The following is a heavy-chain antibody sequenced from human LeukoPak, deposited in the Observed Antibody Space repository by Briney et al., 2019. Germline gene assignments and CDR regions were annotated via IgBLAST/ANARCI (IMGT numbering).Heavy chain of an antibody. D-gene: IGHD3-3*01. J-gene: IGHJ6*02. Sequence: GASVTVSFKASGYTFTGYYMHWVRQAPGQGLEWVGWINPNSGGTNYAQKFQGRVTMARDTSISTAYMELSRLRSDDTAVYYCARAHSDFWSGYYSHYGMDVWGQGTTVTVSS. CDR1: GYTFTGYY. CDR3: ARAHSDFWSGYYSHYGMDV. CDR2: INPNSGGT. V-gene: IGHV1-2*02.